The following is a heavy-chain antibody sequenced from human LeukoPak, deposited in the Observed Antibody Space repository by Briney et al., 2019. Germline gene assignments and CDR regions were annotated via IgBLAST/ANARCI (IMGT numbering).Heavy chain of an antibody. CDR3: AELGITMIGGV. Sequence: GGSLRLSCAASGFTFSNFWMTWVRQAPGKGLEWVANIKQDGSDKYYVDSVKGRFTISRDNAKNSLYLQMNSLRAEDTAVYYCAELGITMIGGVWGKGTTVTISS. D-gene: IGHD3-10*02. CDR1: GFTFSNFW. J-gene: IGHJ6*04. CDR2: IKQDGSDK. V-gene: IGHV3-7*01.